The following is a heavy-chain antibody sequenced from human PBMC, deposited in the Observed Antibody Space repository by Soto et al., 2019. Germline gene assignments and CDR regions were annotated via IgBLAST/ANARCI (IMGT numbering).Heavy chain of an antibody. CDR2: IYYSGST. CDR1: GGSIGSGGYY. CDR3: ARIVHELEPSHFDS. J-gene: IGHJ4*02. Sequence: QVQLQESGPGLVKPSQTLSLTCTVSGGSIGSGGYYWSWIRQHPGKGLEWIGYIYYSGSTYYNPSLKSRVTISVDTSKNQLSLKLSSVTAADTAVYYCARIVHELEPSHFDSWGQGTLVTVSS. D-gene: IGHD1-1*01. V-gene: IGHV4-31*03.